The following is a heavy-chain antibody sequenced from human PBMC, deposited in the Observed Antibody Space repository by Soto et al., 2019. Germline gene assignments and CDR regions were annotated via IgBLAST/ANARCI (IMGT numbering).Heavy chain of an antibody. Sequence: SETLSLTCTVSGGSISSYYWSWIRQPPGKGLEWIGYIYYSGSTNYNPSLKSRVTISVDTSKNQFSLKLSSVTAADTAVYYCAREKVGRYVYYGMDVWGQGTTVTVS. CDR2: IYYSGST. J-gene: IGHJ6*02. D-gene: IGHD1-26*01. CDR1: GGSISSYY. V-gene: IGHV4-59*01. CDR3: AREKVGRYVYYGMDV.